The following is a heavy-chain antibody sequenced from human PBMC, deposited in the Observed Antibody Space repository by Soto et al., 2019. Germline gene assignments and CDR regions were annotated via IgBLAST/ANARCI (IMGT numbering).Heavy chain of an antibody. CDR2: ISSSSSTI. J-gene: IGHJ4*02. D-gene: IGHD2-15*01. CDR3: LSFYCSGGSCYHNEKFDY. V-gene: IGHV3-48*01. CDR1: GFTFSSYS. Sequence: GGSLRLSCAASGFTFSSYSMNWVRQAPGKGLEWVSYISSSSSTIYYADSVKGRFTISRDNAKNSLYLQMNSLRAEDTAVYYCLSFYCSGGSCYHNEKFDYWGQGTLVTVSS.